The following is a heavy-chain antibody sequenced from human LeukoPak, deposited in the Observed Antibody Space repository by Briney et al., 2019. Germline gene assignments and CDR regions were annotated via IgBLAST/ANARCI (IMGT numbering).Heavy chain of an antibody. D-gene: IGHD1-26*01. V-gene: IGHV4-38-2*01. Sequence: PSETLSLTCAVSGYSISSGYYWGWIRQPPGKGLEWIGSIYHSGSTYYNPSLKSRVTISVDTSKNQFSLKLSSVTAADTAVYYCARGGSYVFDHWGQGTLVTVSS. CDR3: ARGGSYVFDH. CDR1: GYSISSGYY. CDR2: IYHSGST. J-gene: IGHJ4*02.